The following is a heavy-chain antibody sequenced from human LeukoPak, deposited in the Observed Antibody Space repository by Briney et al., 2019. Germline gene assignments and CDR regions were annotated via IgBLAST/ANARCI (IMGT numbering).Heavy chain of an antibody. J-gene: IGHJ4*02. CDR3: ASPLGVTFGFDY. CDR2: IYYSGST. Sequence: SETLSLTCTVSGGSISSSSYYWGWIRQPPGKGLEWIGSIYYSGSTYYNPSLKSRVTISVDTSKNQFSLKLSSVTAADTAVYYCASPLGVTFGFDYWGQGTLVTVSS. V-gene: IGHV4-39*01. D-gene: IGHD3-16*01. CDR1: GGSISSSSYY.